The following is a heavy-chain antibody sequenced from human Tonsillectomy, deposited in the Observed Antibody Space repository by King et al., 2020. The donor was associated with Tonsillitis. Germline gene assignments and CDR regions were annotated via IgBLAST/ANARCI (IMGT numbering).Heavy chain of an antibody. D-gene: IGHD2-8*01. CDR1: GYSFMSYA. J-gene: IGHJ6*02. CDR3: ARYDVSTGCIYGMDV. Sequence: QLVQSGAEVKKPGASVKVSCKASGYSFMSYAITWVRQAPGQGLEWMGWINGYNGDTKYGQKFQGRVTMTTDTSTSTAYMELRSLRSDGRGVFYCARYDVSTGCIYGMDVWGQGTTVTVS. V-gene: IGHV1-18*01. CDR2: INGYNGDT.